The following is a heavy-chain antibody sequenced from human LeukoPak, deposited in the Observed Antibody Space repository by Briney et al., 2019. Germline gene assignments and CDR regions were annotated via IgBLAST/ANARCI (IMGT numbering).Heavy chain of an antibody. V-gene: IGHV4-34*01. CDR3: ARGRPYGYGLRYYGMDV. CDR2: INHSGST. D-gene: IGHD5-18*01. Sequence: ASETLSLTCAVYGGSFSGYYWSWIRQPSGKGLEWIGEINHSGSTNYNPSLKSRVTISVDTSKNQFSLKLSSVTAADTAVYYCARGRPYGYGLRYYGMDVWGQGTTVTVSS. CDR1: GGSFSGYY. J-gene: IGHJ6*02.